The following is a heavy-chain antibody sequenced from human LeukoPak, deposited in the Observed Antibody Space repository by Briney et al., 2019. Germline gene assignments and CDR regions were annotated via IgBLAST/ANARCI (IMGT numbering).Heavy chain of an antibody. CDR2: IYYSGST. J-gene: IGHJ4*02. V-gene: IGHV4-39*01. CDR3: ARHGGREGYEIDY. CDR1: GGSISSSSYY. D-gene: IGHD5-24*01. Sequence: PSETLSLTCTVSGGSISSSSYYWGWIRQPPGKGLEWIGSIYYSGSTYGNPSLKSRVTISVDTSKNQFSLKLSSVTAADTAVYYCARHGGREGYEIDYWGQGTLVTVSS.